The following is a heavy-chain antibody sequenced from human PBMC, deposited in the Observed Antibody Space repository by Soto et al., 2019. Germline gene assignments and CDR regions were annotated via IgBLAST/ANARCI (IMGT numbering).Heavy chain of an antibody. J-gene: IGHJ4*02. Sequence: EVLLVESGGCLVPPGGSLRLSCAASGFTFRGYSMNWVRQAPGKGLEWISYISGSSSTEYYADSVKGRFTISRDNARNSLYLQMNSLRDEDTAVYYCARVDTAMIDYWGQGTLVTVSS. V-gene: IGHV3-48*02. CDR1: GFTFRGYS. CDR3: ARVDTAMIDY. CDR2: ISGSSSTE. D-gene: IGHD5-18*01.